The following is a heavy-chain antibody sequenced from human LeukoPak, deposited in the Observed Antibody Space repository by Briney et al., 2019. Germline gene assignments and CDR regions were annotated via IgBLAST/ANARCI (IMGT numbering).Heavy chain of an antibody. J-gene: IGHJ4*02. CDR3: ARAGYSSGWYGTIDY. Sequence: SETLSLTCAVYGGSFSGYCWSWIRQPPGKGLEWIGEINHSGSTNYNPSLKSRVTISVDTSKNQFSLKLSSVTAADTAVYYCARAGYSSGWYGTIDYWGQGTLVTVSS. CDR1: GGSFSGYC. D-gene: IGHD6-19*01. CDR2: INHSGST. V-gene: IGHV4-34*01.